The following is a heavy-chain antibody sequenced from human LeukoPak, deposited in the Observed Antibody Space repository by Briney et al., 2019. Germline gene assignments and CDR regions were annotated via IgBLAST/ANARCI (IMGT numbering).Heavy chain of an antibody. V-gene: IGHV1-18*01. CDR2: ISAYNGNT. J-gene: IGHJ4*02. Sequence: ASVNVSCRASGYIFTSYAFSWVRQATGQGLEGMGWISAYNGNTNYAQKLHGRVTMTTDTSTSTAYMELRSLRSDDTAVYYCAREMDTAMAFDYWGQGTLVTVSS. D-gene: IGHD5-18*01. CDR1: GYIFTSYA. CDR3: AREMDTAMAFDY.